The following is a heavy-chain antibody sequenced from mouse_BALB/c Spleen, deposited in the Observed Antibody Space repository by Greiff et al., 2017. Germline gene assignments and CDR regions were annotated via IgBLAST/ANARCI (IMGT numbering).Heavy chain of an antibody. D-gene: IGHD2-4*01. CDR3: AGYDYDVGAMDY. J-gene: IGHJ4*01. CDR2: ISYSGST. V-gene: IGHV3-8*02. Sequence: EVMLVESGPSLVKPSQTLSLTCSVTGDSITSGYWNWIRKFPGNKLEYMGYISYSGSTYYNPSLKSRISITRDTSKNQYYLQLNSVTTEDTATYYCAGYDYDVGAMDYWGQGTSVTVSS. CDR1: GDSITSGY.